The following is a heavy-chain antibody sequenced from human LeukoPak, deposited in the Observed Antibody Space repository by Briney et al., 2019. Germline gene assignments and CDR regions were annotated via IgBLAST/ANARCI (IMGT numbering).Heavy chain of an antibody. CDR2: IDTKTGNP. CDR1: GYTFSSCA. Sequence: ASVKVSCKASGYTFSSCAINWVRQAPGQELEYMGWIDTKTGNPTYAQGFTGRFVFSLDTSVSTAYLQISSLKAEDTAVYYCARFGGSYSLPRIYYYYYGMDVWGQGTTVTVSS. D-gene: IGHD1-26*01. V-gene: IGHV7-4-1*02. J-gene: IGHJ6*02. CDR3: ARFGGSYSLPRIYYYYYGMDV.